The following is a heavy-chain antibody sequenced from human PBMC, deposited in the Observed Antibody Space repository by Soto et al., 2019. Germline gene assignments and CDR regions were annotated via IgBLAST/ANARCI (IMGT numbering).Heavy chain of an antibody. J-gene: IGHJ4*02. CDR3: ASGPGDFWRGYFDY. D-gene: IGHD3-3*01. V-gene: IGHV1-2*04. CDR2: INPSSGGT. Sequence: ASVKVSCKASGYTFTAYYMHWVRQAPGQGLEWMGWINPSSGGTNYAQKFQGWVIMTRDTSISTAYMELSRLRSDDTAMYYCASGPGDFWRGYFDYWGQGTLVTVSS. CDR1: GYTFTAYY.